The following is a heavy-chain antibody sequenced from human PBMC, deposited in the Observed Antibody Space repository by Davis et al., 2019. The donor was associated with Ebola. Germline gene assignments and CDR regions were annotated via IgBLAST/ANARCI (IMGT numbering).Heavy chain of an antibody. Sequence: SETLSLTCAVYGGSFSGYYWSWIRQPPGKGLEWIGYIYYSGSTNYNPSLKSRVTISVDTSKNQFSLKLSSVTAADTAVYYCSRRAASGTLDYWGQGILVTVSS. J-gene: IGHJ4*02. CDR1: GGSFSGYY. V-gene: IGHV4-59*08. CDR3: SRRAASGTLDY. D-gene: IGHD6-13*01. CDR2: IYYSGST.